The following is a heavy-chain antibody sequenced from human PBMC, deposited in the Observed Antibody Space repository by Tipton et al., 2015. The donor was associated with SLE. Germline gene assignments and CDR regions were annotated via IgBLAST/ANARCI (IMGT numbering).Heavy chain of an antibody. CDR3: ARRRAATGLFSERGWFDP. V-gene: IGHV3-23*01. D-gene: IGHD6-25*01. J-gene: IGHJ5*02. Sequence: SLRLSCAASGFTFSSYTMSWVRQAPGKGLEWVSGISGSGGSTYYADSVKGRFTISRDTSKNQFSLRLSSVTAADTAVYYCARRRAATGLFSERGWFDPWGQGTLVTVSS. CDR1: GFTFSSYT. CDR2: ISGSGGST.